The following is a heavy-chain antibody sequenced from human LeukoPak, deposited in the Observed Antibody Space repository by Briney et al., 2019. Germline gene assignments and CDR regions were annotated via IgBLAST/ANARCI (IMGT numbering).Heavy chain of an antibody. D-gene: IGHD2-15*01. CDR1: GDSISSSSYS. V-gene: IGHV4-39*01. CDR2: IYYSGST. Sequence: SETLSLTCTVSGDSISSSSYSWGWIRQPPGKGLEWIGSIYYSGSTYYNPSLRSRVSISVDTSKNQFSLKLNSVTAADTAVYYCARGMRDIVVVVAATDNQFDYWGQGTLVTVSS. CDR3: ARGMRDIVVVVAATDNQFDY. J-gene: IGHJ4*02.